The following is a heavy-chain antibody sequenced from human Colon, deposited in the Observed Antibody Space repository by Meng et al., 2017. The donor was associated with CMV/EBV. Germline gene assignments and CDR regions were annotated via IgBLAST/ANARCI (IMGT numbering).Heavy chain of an antibody. V-gene: IGHV1-69*10. Sequence: SVKVSCKASGGTFSSYAISWVRQAPGQGLEWMGGIIPILGIANYAQKFQGRVTITAGKSTSTAYMELSSLRSEDTAVYYCARGGVLDLYAFDIWGQGTMVTVSS. CDR1: GGTFSSYA. CDR2: IIPILGIA. D-gene: IGHD3-10*01. J-gene: IGHJ3*02. CDR3: ARGGVLDLYAFDI.